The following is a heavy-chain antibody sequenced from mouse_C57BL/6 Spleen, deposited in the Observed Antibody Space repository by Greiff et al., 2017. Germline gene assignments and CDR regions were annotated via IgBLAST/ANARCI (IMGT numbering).Heavy chain of an antibody. Sequence: QVQLQQSGPELVKPGASVKISCKASGYAFSSSWMNWVKQRPGQGLEWIGRLYPGDGDTNYTGKFKGKATLTADKSSSTAYMQLSSLTSEDSAVYFCARPNYDGSSYGYFDVWGTGTTVTVSS. CDR1: GYAFSSSW. D-gene: IGHD1-1*01. J-gene: IGHJ1*03. CDR3: ARPNYDGSSYGYFDV. V-gene: IGHV1-82*01. CDR2: LYPGDGDT.